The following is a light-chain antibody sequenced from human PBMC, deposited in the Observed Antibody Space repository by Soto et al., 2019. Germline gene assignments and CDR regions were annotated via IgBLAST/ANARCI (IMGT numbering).Light chain of an antibody. V-gene: IGLV2-14*01. J-gene: IGLJ2*01. CDR3: SSYTSSSTPV. CDR1: SSDVGGYNY. CDR2: DVS. Sequence: QPSSRSWSHGQSSTLPRTGTSSDVGGYNYVSWYQQHPGKAPKLMIYDVSNRPSGVSNRFSGSKSGNTASLTISGLQAEGEADYYCSSYTSSSTPVFGGGTKVTVL.